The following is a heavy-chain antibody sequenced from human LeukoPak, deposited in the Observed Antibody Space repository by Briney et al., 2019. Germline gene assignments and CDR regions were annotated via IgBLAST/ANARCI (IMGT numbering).Heavy chain of an antibody. J-gene: IGHJ4*02. Sequence: GRSLRLSCAASGFTFDDFAMHWVRQAPGKGLEWVSGISWNSGSIGYADSVKGRFTISRDNAKNSLYLQMNSMGAEDMALYYCAKDIKRACQLLSPALDYWGQGTLVTVSS. CDR2: ISWNSGSI. CDR3: AKDIKRACQLLSPALDY. D-gene: IGHD2-2*01. V-gene: IGHV3-9*03. CDR1: GFTFDDFA.